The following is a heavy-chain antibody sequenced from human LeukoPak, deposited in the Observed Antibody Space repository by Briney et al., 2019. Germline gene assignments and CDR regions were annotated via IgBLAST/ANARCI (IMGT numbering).Heavy chain of an antibody. Sequence: SVKVSCKASGGTFSSYAISWVRQAPGQGLEWMGGIIPIFGAANYAQKLQGRVTMTTDTSTSTAYMELRSLRSDDTAVYYCARDSASYLEYFQHWGQGTLVTVSS. V-gene: IGHV1-69*05. J-gene: IGHJ1*01. D-gene: IGHD1-26*01. CDR3: ARDSASYLEYFQH. CDR1: GGTFSSYA. CDR2: IIPIFGAA.